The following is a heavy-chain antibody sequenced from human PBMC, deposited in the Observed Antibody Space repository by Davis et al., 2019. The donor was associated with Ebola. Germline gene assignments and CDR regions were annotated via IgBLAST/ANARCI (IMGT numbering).Heavy chain of an antibody. CDR1: GFTFSSHW. Sequence: PGGSLRLSCAASGFTFSSHWMSWVRQAPGKGLEWVANIKTDGSEQYYVDSVKGRFTISRDNDKNSLFLQMNSLTAEDAGVYYCARDDYGFIYWGQGTQVTVSS. D-gene: IGHD4/OR15-4a*01. V-gene: IGHV3-7*01. J-gene: IGHJ4*02. CDR2: IKTDGSEQ. CDR3: ARDDYGFIY.